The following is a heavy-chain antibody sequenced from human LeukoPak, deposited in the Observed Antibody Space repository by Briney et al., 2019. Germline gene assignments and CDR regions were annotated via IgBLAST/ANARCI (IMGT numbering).Heavy chain of an antibody. CDR1: GFTFDDYA. V-gene: IGHV3-43D*03. Sequence: QTGGSLRLSCAASGFTFDDYAMHWVRQAPGKGLEWVSLISWDGGSNYYADSVKGRFTISRDNSKNSLYLQMNSLRAEDTALYYCAKDVSRGYYYYMDVWGKGTTVTVSS. J-gene: IGHJ6*03. CDR3: AKDVSRGYYYYMDV. D-gene: IGHD3-10*01. CDR2: ISWDGGSN.